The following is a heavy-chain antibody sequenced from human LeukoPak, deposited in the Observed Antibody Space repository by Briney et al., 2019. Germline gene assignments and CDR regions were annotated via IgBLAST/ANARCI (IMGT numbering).Heavy chain of an antibody. Sequence: SETLSLTCAVYGGSFSGYYWSWIRQPPGKGLEWIGGINHSGSTNYNPSLKSRVTISVDTSKNQFSLKLSSVTAADTAVYYCARGPHFGNCSGGSCYSSNWFDPWGQGTLVTVSS. CDR2: INHSGST. CDR1: GGSFSGYY. V-gene: IGHV4-34*01. J-gene: IGHJ5*02. D-gene: IGHD2-15*01. CDR3: ARGPHFGNCSGGSCYSSNWFDP.